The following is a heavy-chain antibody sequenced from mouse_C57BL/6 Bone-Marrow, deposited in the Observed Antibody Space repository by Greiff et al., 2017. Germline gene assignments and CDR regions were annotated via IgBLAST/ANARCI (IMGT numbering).Heavy chain of an antibody. CDR2: IDPSDSYT. CDR3: ASPRDCESSNGYFVV. CDR1: GYTFTSYW. D-gene: IGHD1-1*01. V-gene: IGHV1-59*01. Sequence: VQLQQPGAELVRPGTSVKMSCKASGYTFTSYWMHWVKQRPGNGLEWIGVIDPSDSYTNYNQKFKGKATVTVDTSSSTAYRQLSSLTSEDSSVYYCASPRDCESSNGYFVVCGTGTTVTVTS. J-gene: IGHJ1*03.